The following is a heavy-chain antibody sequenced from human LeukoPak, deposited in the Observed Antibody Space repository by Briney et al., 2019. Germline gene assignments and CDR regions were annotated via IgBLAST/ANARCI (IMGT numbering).Heavy chain of an antibody. V-gene: IGHV3-53*01. CDR3: ARGGIAAGGPDF. CDR1: WFPLCSNY. Sequence: RGSLRLLCAAPWFPLCSNYVSWVPHAPGKGLEWVSVIHSCGSSYYADSVMGRFTITGDNSKSTLYLQMNSLKAEDTAVYYCARGGIAAGGPDFWGWGTVVTVSS. CDR2: IHSCGSS. D-gene: IGHD6-13*01. J-gene: IGHJ2*01.